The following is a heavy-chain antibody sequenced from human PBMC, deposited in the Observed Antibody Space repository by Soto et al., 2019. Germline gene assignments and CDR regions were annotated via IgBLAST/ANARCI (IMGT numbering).Heavy chain of an antibody. D-gene: IGHD2-15*01. Sequence: QVQLVESGGGVVQPGRSLRLSCAASGFTFSSHGMHWVRQAPGKGLEWVAVIWYDGSNKYYADSVKGRFIISRDNSKNTRYLQMNSLRAEDTAVYYCARGYCSGGSCYPYYFDYWGQGTLVTVSS. V-gene: IGHV3-33*01. CDR1: GFTFSSHG. CDR2: IWYDGSNK. J-gene: IGHJ4*02. CDR3: ARGYCSGGSCYPYYFDY.